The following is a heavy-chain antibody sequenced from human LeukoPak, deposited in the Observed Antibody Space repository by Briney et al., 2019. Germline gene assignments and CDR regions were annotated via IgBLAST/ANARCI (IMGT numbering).Heavy chain of an antibody. J-gene: IGHJ4*02. Sequence: ASVKVSCKASGYTFTGYYMHWVRQAPGQGLEWMGWISAYNGNTNYAQKLQGRVTMTTDTSTSTAYMELRSLRSDDTAVYFCARERDTALAPYLDYWGQGTLLTVSS. CDR2: ISAYNGNT. V-gene: IGHV1-18*04. CDR1: GYTFTGYY. D-gene: IGHD5-18*01. CDR3: ARERDTALAPYLDY.